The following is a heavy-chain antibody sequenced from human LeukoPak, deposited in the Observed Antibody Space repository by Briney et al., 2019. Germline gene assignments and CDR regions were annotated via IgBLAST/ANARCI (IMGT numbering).Heavy chain of an antibody. CDR3: ARDRVLSTYYDFWSGYSPGWFDP. CDR2: ISSSSSYI. CDR1: GFTFSSYS. D-gene: IGHD3-3*01. J-gene: IGHJ5*02. V-gene: IGHV3-21*01. Sequence: PGGSLRLSCAASGFTFSSYSMTWVRQAPGKGLEWVSSISSSSSYIYYADSVKGRFTISRDNAKNSLYLQMNSLRAEDTAVYYCARDRVLSTYYDFWSGYSPGWFDPWGQGTLVTVSS.